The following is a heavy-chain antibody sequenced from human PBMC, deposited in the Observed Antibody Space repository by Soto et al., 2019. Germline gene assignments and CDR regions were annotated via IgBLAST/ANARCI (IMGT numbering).Heavy chain of an antibody. Sequence: GESLKISCAASGFTFSSYSMNCVGQAPGKGLEWVSSISSSSSYIYYADSVKGRFTISRDNAKNSLYLQMNRLRAEDTAVYYCARDLTVNDAFDIWGQGNMVTVSS. CDR2: ISSSSSYI. CDR1: GFTFSSYS. V-gene: IGHV3-21*01. CDR3: ARDLTVNDAFDI. J-gene: IGHJ3*02. D-gene: IGHD7-27*01.